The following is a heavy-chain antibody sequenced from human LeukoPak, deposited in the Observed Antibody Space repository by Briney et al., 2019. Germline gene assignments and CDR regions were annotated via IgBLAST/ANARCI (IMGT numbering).Heavy chain of an antibody. CDR3: AREYYYDSSGCYDY. D-gene: IGHD3-22*01. CDR2: IYISGSA. CDR1: GGSISSYY. Sequence: PSETLSVTCTVSGGSISSYYWSWIRQPAGKGLEWIVRIYISGSANYNPSLKSRVTMSVDTSKNQFSRKLSSVTAADTAVYYCAREYYYDSSGCYDYWGQGTLVTVSS. V-gene: IGHV4-4*07. J-gene: IGHJ4*02.